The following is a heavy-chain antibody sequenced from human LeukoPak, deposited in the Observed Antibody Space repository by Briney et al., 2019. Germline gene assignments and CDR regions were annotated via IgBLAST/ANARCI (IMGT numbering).Heavy chain of an antibody. CDR1: GYTFTGYY. CDR2: INPNSGGT. D-gene: IGHD3-22*01. J-gene: IGHJ4*02. CDR3: AREVYYYDSSGYYDRQYYFDY. V-gene: IGHV1-2*04. Sequence: ASVKVSCKASGYTFTGYYMHWVRQAPGQGPEWMGWINPNSGGTNYAQKFQGWVTMTRDTSISTAYMELSRLRSDDTAVYYCAREVYYYDSSGYYDRQYYFDYWGQGTLVTVSS.